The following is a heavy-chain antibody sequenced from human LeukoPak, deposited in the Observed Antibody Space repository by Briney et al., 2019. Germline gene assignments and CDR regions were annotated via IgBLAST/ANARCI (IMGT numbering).Heavy chain of an antibody. V-gene: IGHV3-30-3*01. CDR1: GFTFSSYA. J-gene: IGHJ4*02. CDR3: ARVSYSSFDY. Sequence: GRSLRLSCAASGFTFSSYAMHWVRQAPGKGLEWVAVISYDGSNKYYADSVKGRFTISRDNSKNTLYLQMNSLRAEDTAVYYCARVSYSSFDYWGQGTLVTVSS. CDR2: ISYDGSNK. D-gene: IGHD2-21*01.